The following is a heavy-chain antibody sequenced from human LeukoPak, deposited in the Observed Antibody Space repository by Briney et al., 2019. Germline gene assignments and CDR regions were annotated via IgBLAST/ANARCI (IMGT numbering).Heavy chain of an antibody. CDR3: ARLGGYYYDSSGYYL. Sequence: GESLKISCKASGYSFANYWIGWMRQMPGKGLEWMGLIYPGDSDTKYSPSFQGQVTISADKSISTAYLQWSSLKASDTAMYYCARLGGYYYDSSGYYLWGQGTPVTVSS. D-gene: IGHD3-22*01. J-gene: IGHJ4*02. V-gene: IGHV5-51*01. CDR2: IYPGDSDT. CDR1: GYSFANYW.